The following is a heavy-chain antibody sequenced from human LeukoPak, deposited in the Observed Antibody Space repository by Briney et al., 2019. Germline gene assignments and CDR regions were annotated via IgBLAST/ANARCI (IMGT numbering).Heavy chain of an antibody. D-gene: IGHD6-19*01. CDR3: ARDSIAVAGGYYYYYMDV. J-gene: IGHJ6*03. CDR2: INHSGST. V-gene: IGHV4-34*01. CDR1: GGSFSGYY. Sequence: PSETLSLTCAVYGGSFSGYYWSWIRQPPGKGLEWIGEINHSGSTNYNPSLKSRVTISVDTSKNQFSLKLSSVTAADTAVYYCARDSIAVAGGYYYYYMDVWGKGTTVTVSS.